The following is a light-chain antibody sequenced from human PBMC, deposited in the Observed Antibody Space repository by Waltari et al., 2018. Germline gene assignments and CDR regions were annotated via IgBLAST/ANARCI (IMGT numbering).Light chain of an antibody. CDR1: HSVLYSPNQKNY. Sequence: EIVMTQSPASLAVSLGERATIHCKCRHSVLYSPNQKNYLAWYQQKPGQPPNLLIYLASTRESGVPDRFSGSGSGTNFTLTISSLQAEDVAVYYCQQHYTAPVTFGQGTKLEI. J-gene: IGKJ2*01. CDR2: LAS. V-gene: IGKV4-1*01. CDR3: QQHYTAPVT.